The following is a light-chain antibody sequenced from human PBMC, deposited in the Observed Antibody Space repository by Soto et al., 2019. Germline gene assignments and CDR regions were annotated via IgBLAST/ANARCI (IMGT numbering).Light chain of an antibody. CDR1: SSEVGGYNY. CDR3: RSYTSSSTLEGV. V-gene: IGLV2-14*01. J-gene: IGLJ2*01. CDR2: DVS. Sequence: QSALTQPASVSGSPGQSITISCTGTSSEVGGYNYVSWYQQHPGKAPKLMIYDVSNRPSGVSNRFSGSKSGNTASLTISGLQAEDEADYYCRSYTSSSTLEGVFGGGTQLPVL.